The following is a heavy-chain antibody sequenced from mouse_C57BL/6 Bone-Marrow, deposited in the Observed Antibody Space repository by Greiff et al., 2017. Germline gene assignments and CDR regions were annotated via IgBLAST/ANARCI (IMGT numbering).Heavy chain of an antibody. D-gene: IGHD3-3*01. CDR1: GYTFTDYY. Sequence: VQLVEPGPVLVKPGASVKMSCKASGYTFTDYYMNWVQQSHGQSLEWIGVLNPSNGGTSSHQKFKCTATLTVDQSSSPAYMERNSLTSEDSAVYYCAREGTLYYFDSWGQGTTLTVSS. CDR3: AREGTLYYFDS. V-gene: IGHV1-19*01. CDR2: LNPSNGGT. J-gene: IGHJ2*01.